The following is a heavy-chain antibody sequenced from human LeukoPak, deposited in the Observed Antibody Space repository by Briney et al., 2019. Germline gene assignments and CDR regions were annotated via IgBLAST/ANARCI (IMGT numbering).Heavy chain of an antibody. CDR3: ARQSGAAIPFVY. CDR2: IKSKGNSHAT. Sequence: PGGSLKLSCEASGFTFSGSAMPWVRQASGKGLEWLGHIKSKGNSHATAYAASLKGRFTISRDDSKNTAYLQSNNLETEGTAMYYCARQSGAAIPFVYWGQGTLVTVSS. D-gene: IGHD2-2*02. J-gene: IGHJ4*02. CDR1: GFTFSGSA. V-gene: IGHV3-73*01.